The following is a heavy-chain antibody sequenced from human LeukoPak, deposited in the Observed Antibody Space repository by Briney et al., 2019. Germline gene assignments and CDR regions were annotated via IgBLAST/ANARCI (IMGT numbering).Heavy chain of an antibody. Sequence: PGGSLRLSCAASGFTFSSYAMSWVRQAPGKGLEWVSAISGSGGSTYYADSVKGRFTISRDNPKNTLYLQMNSLRAEDTAVYYCARNAENYDFWSGRNWFDPWGQGTLVTVSS. CDR2: ISGSGGST. CDR3: ARNAENYDFWSGRNWFDP. J-gene: IGHJ5*02. CDR1: GFTFSSYA. V-gene: IGHV3-23*01. D-gene: IGHD3-3*01.